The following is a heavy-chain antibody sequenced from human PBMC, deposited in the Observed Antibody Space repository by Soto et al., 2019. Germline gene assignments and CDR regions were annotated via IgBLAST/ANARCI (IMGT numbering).Heavy chain of an antibody. Sequence: EVQVLESGGGVVKPGGSLKLSCVTSGFNFNNYAMSWVRQAPGKGLQWVSSISETGDTSDYTDSARGRFTISRDNSKNTLSLQMNSLRAEDTALYYCTKGYTYSGSHDGAEGMDVWGQGTTVAVSS. D-gene: IGHD1-26*01. CDR3: TKGYTYSGSHDGAEGMDV. V-gene: IGHV3-23*01. J-gene: IGHJ6*02. CDR2: ISETGDTS. CDR1: GFNFNNYA.